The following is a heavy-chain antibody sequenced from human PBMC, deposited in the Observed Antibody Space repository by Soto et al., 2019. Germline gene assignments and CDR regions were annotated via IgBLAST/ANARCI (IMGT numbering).Heavy chain of an antibody. Sequence: LILTCPISGGPIVGNRCYCRWSRHHPEKGLEWIGSIYYSGSTYYNPSLKSRVTISVDTSKNQFSLKLSSVTAADTAVYYCARRLGYSPQNQNWFDPWGQGTLVTVSS. V-gene: IGHV4-39*01. J-gene: IGHJ5*02. CDR2: IYYSGST. CDR1: GGPIVGNRCY. D-gene: IGHD6-13*01. CDR3: ARRLGYSPQNQNWFDP.